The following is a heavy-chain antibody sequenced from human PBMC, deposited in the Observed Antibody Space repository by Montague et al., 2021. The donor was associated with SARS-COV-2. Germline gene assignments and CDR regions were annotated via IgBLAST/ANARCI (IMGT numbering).Heavy chain of an antibody. Sequence: SETRSLTCSVSGDSITNHYWSWIRQPAGKGLEWIGRMHFTGKTNFSPFFSSRLTMSADTSKNQFSLKPTSVTAADTAIYFCARDRFDFGAGRQGTIDFWGQGTLVTVSS. CDR1: GDSITNHY. J-gene: IGHJ4*02. CDR3: ARDRFDFGAGRQGTIDF. CDR2: MHFTGKT. D-gene: IGHD3-10*01. V-gene: IGHV4-4*07.